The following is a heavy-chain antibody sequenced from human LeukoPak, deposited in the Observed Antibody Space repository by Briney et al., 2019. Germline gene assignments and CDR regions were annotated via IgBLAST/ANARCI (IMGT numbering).Heavy chain of an antibody. Sequence: SETLSLTCAVYGGSFSGYYWSWIRQPPGKGLEWIGEINHSGSTNYNPSLKSRVTISVDTSKNQFSLKLSSVTAADTAVYYCAAARYSYVDYWGQGTLVTVSS. J-gene: IGHJ4*02. CDR2: INHSGST. CDR1: GGSFSGYY. D-gene: IGHD5-18*01. CDR3: AAARYSYVDY. V-gene: IGHV4-34*01.